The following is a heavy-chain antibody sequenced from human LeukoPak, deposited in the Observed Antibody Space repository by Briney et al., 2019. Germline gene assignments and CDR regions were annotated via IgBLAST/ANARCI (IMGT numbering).Heavy chain of an antibody. J-gene: IGHJ4*02. CDR3: TKETVDFEY. CDR2: IQYDGSRI. Sequence: GGSLRLSCAASGFTFSSYGMHWVRQAPGKGLEWVAFIQYDGSRIHYADSVKGRFAISRDNSKDTLYLQMNSLRAEDAAVYYCTKETVDFEYWSQGTLVTVSS. D-gene: IGHD4-11*01. V-gene: IGHV3-30*02. CDR1: GFTFSSYG.